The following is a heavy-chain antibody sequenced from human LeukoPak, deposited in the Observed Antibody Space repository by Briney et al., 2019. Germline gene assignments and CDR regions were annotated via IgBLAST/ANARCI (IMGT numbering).Heavy chain of an antibody. CDR2: LNPNSGGT. D-gene: IGHD3-22*01. V-gene: IGHV1-2*06. Sequence: ASVKVSCKASGYTFTGYYMHWVRQAPGQGLEWMGRLNPNSGGTNYAQKFQGRVTMTRDTSISTAYMELSRLRSDDTAVYYCARPATDYYDSSGTAFDYWGQGTLVTVSS. J-gene: IGHJ4*02. CDR1: GYTFTGYY. CDR3: ARPATDYYDSSGTAFDY.